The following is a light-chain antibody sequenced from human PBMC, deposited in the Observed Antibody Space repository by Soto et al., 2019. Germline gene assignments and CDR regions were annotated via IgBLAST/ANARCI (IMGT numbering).Light chain of an antibody. CDR3: SSYTTSNTVV. Sequence: QSALTQPASVSGSPGQSITISCTGTSSDVGGYNYVSWFQQYPGKAPKLMIYDVNNRPSGVSNRFSGSKSGNTASLTISGLQAGDEADYYCSSYTTSNTVVFGGGTKVTVL. CDR1: SSDVGGYNY. V-gene: IGLV2-14*01. CDR2: DVN. J-gene: IGLJ2*01.